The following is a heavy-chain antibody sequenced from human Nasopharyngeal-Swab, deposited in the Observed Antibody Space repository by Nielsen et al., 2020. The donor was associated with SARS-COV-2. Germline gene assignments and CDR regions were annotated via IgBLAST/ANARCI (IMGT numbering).Heavy chain of an antibody. CDR1: GYSFTSYW. D-gene: IGHD2-21*02. V-gene: IGHV5-51*01. J-gene: IGHJ5*02. CDR3: ARQLQSFDP. CDR2: IYPGDSDT. Sequence: GESLKISCKGSGYSFTSYWIGWVRQMPGKGLEWMGIIYPGDSDTRYSPSFQGQVTISADKSISTAYLQWHNLKASDTAIYYYARQLQSFDPWGQGTLVTVSS.